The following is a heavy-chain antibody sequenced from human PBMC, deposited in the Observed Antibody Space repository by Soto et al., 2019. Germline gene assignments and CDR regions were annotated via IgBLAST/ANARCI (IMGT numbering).Heavy chain of an antibody. CDR2: INSDGSSA. Sequence: GGSLRLSCAASGFTFSSYWMHWVRQAPGNGLVWLSRINSDGSSATYADSVKGRFTISRDKAKSTLYLQMNSLGAEDTAMYYCAIAPRYGRDVWGQGITVTV. CDR3: AIAPRYGRDV. V-gene: IGHV3-74*01. J-gene: IGHJ6*02. CDR1: GFTFSSYW.